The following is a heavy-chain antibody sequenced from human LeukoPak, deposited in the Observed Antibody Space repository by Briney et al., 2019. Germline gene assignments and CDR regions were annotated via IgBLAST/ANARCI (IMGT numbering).Heavy chain of an antibody. V-gene: IGHV3-53*01. J-gene: IGHJ6*03. Sequence: GGSLRLSCAASGFTVSSNYMRWVRQAPGKGLEWVSVNYSGGSTYYADSVKGRFTISRDNSKNTLYLQMNSLRAEDTAVYYCARDHYSGSPKDYYYYKDVWGKGTTVTVSS. CDR2: NYSGGST. CDR3: ARDHYSGSPKDYYYYKDV. D-gene: IGHD1-26*01. CDR1: GFTVSSNY.